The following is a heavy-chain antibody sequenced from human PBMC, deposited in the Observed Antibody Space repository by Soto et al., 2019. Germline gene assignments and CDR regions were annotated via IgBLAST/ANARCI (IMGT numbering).Heavy chain of an antibody. CDR2: ISYDGSNK. V-gene: IGHV3-30*18. J-gene: IGHJ4*02. CDR3: AKDLIRNWNYFGPLDY. D-gene: IGHD1-7*01. Sequence: SGGSLRLSCAASGFTFSSYGMHWVRQAPGKGLEWVAVISYDGSNKYYADSVKGRFTISRDNSKNTLYLQMNSLRAEDTAVYYCAKDLIRNWNYFGPLDYWGQGTLVTVSS. CDR1: GFTFSSYG.